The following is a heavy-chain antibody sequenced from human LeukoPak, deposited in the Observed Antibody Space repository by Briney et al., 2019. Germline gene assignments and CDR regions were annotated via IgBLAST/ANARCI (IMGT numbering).Heavy chain of an antibody. Sequence: SETLSLTCAVYGGSFSGHYWSWIRQPPGKGLQWIGEINHSGSTNYNPSLKSRVTISVDTSKNQFSLKLSSVTAADTAVYYCARVPTPYYYMDVWGKGTAVTVSS. CDR1: GGSFSGHY. CDR2: INHSGST. CDR3: ARVPTPYYYMDV. J-gene: IGHJ6*03. V-gene: IGHV4-34*01.